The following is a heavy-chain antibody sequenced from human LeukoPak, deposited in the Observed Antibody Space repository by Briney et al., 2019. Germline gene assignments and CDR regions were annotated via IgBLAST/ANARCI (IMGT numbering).Heavy chain of an antibody. D-gene: IGHD3-10*01. CDR3: ARDPAGEYSDY. CDR2: ISTSEST. J-gene: IGHJ4*02. V-gene: IGHV4-4*07. Sequence: SETLSLTCTVSGGSISSYYWTWIRQPAGKGLEWIGRISTSESTNYNPSLKSRVTMSVDTSKNQFSLKLTSVTAADSAVYYCARDPAGEYSDYWGQGTLVTVSS. CDR1: GGSISSYY.